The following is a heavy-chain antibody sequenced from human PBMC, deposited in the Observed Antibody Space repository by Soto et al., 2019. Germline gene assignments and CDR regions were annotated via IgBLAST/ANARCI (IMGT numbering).Heavy chain of an antibody. J-gene: IGHJ4*02. CDR3: ARVSSSSSY. V-gene: IGHV1-8*01. CDR1: GYTFTSYD. D-gene: IGHD6-6*01. Sequence: ASVKVSCKASGYTFTSYDINWVRQATGQGLEWMGWMNPNSGNTVYAQKFQGRVTITRDTSASTAYMELSSLRSEDTAVYYCARVSSSSSYWGQGTLVTVSS. CDR2: MNPNSGNT.